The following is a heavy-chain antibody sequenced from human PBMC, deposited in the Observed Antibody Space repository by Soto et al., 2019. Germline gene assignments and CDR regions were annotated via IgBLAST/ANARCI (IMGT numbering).Heavy chain of an antibody. J-gene: IGHJ6*02. V-gene: IGHV5-10-1*01. CDR3: ARHEGVPAADGLDV. CDR2: IDPSDSYT. D-gene: IGHD2-2*01. Sequence: EVQLVQSGAEVKKPGESLRISCKGSGYSFTSYWITWVRQLPVKGLEWMGRIDPSDSYTTYSPSFQGHITISVDKSISTAYLQWNSLKASDTAMYYCARHEGVPAADGLDVWGQGTTVTVSS. CDR1: GYSFTSYW.